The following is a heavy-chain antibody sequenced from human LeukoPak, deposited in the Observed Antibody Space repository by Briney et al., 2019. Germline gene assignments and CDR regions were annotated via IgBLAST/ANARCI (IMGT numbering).Heavy chain of an antibody. CDR3: VREDNAFNV. V-gene: IGHV3-48*04. CDR2: ISSSSSTT. CDR1: GFTFSSYS. Sequence: GGSLRLSCAASGFTFSSYSMTWVRQAPGKGLEWVSYISSSSSTTYYADSVKGRFTISRDNAKNTLYLQMNSLRAEDTAIYYCVREDNAFNVWGQGTLVTVSS. J-gene: IGHJ3*01.